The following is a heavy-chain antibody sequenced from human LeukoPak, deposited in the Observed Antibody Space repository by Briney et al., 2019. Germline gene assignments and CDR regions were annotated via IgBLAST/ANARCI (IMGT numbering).Heavy chain of an antibody. CDR3: ARDPRGVISPLDY. CDR1: GGSISSSSYY. J-gene: IGHJ4*02. CDR2: IYYSGST. Sequence: SETLSLTCTVSGGSISSSSYYWGWIRQPPGKGLEWIVSIYYSGSTYYNPSLKSRVTISVDTSKNQFSLKLSSVTAADTAVYYCARDPRGVISPLDYWGQGTLVTVSS. V-gene: IGHV4-39*07. D-gene: IGHD3-10*01.